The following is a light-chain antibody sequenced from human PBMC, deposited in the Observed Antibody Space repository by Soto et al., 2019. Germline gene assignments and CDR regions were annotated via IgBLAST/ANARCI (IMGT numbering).Light chain of an antibody. CDR1: QSISTH. J-gene: IGKJ2*01. CDR2: DAS. V-gene: IGKV1-5*01. Sequence: EIQMTQSPSTLSASVGDRVTITCRASQSISTHLAWYQQKPGKAPEVLIYDASTLESGVPSRFSGSGSGTTFTLTISSLQPDDFAAYYCQQYSSNLYTFGQGPKLEIK. CDR3: QQYSSNLYT.